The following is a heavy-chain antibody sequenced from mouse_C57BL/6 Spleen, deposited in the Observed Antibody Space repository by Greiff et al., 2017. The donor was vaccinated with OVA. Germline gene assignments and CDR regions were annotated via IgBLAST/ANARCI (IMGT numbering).Heavy chain of an antibody. J-gene: IGHJ3*01. CDR3: AVYSNTSWFTY. Sequence: VQLQQSGPGLVQPSQSLSITCTVSGFSLTSYGVYWVSQSPGKGLEWRGVIWSGGSTDYNAAFISRLCISKDKSKSQVFFKRNSLQADDTAIYYCAVYSNTSWFTYWGQGTLFTFSA. CDR1: GFSLTSYG. V-gene: IGHV2-2*01. CDR2: IWSGGST. D-gene: IGHD2-5*01.